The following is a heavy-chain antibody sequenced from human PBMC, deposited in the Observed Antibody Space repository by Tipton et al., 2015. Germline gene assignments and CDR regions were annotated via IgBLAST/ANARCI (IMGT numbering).Heavy chain of an antibody. V-gene: IGHV4-59*08. J-gene: IGHJ4*02. CDR2: IQYSGST. CDR1: SDSISKYY. CDR3: ARHRPYSSSGADYFDY. D-gene: IGHD6-6*01. Sequence: LRLSCSVSSDSISKYYWSWIRQPPGKELEWIGYIQYSGSTNYNPSLKSRVTISVDTSKNQFSLKLSSVTAADTAVYYCARHRPYSSSGADYFDYWGQGTLVTVSP.